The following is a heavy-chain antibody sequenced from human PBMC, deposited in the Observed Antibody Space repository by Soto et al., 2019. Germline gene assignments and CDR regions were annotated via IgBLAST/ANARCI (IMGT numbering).Heavy chain of an antibody. J-gene: IGHJ4*02. V-gene: IGHV4-30-4*01. CDR1: GGSISSGNYY. Sequence: QVQLQESGPGLVKSSQTLSLTCTVSGGSISSGNYYWSWIRQPPGKGLEWIGYIYYSGSTYYNPSLKSRVIISIDTSKNQFSLKLRSVTAADTAVYYCVREGDAFGAPFDYWGQGTLVTVSS. CDR2: IYYSGST. CDR3: VREGDAFGAPFDY. D-gene: IGHD3-10*01.